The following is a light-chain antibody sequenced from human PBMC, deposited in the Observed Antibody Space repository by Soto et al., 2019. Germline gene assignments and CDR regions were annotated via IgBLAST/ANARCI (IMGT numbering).Light chain of an antibody. CDR1: QSVSSSY. CDR3: QQYGSSPTT. V-gene: IGKV3-20*01. CDR2: AAS. Sequence: EIVLTHSPGTLCLSPGEIATLSFRAIQSVSSSYLVLHQQKPGQAPRLLIYAASRRATGIPDRFSGSGSGTGFTLTISRLEPEDFAVYYCQQYGSSPTTFGQGTKVDIK. J-gene: IGKJ1*01.